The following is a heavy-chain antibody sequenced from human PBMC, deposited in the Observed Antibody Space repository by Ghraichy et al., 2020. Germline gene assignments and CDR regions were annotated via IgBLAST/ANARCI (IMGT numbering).Heavy chain of an antibody. Sequence: SQTLSLTCGVSGAFISSYYLTWIRQPPGKGLEWIVYDSGSTHYNPSLMRRVTISIDTSKSQFSLKLRSVTAADTAVYYCARIVIPGRLLDADYWGQGTLVTVSS. D-gene: IGHD2-21*01. CDR1: GAFISSYY. CDR2: YDSGST. CDR3: ARIVIPGRLLDADY. V-gene: IGHV4-59*01. J-gene: IGHJ4*02.